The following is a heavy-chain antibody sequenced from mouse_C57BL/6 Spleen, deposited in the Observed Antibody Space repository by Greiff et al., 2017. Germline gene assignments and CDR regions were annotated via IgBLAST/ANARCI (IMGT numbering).Heavy chain of an antibody. CDR2: IYPGSGST. Sequence: QVQLQQSGAELVKPGASVKMSCKASGYTFTSYWITWVKQRPGQGLEWIGDIYPGSGSTNYNEKFKSKATLTVDTSSSTAYMQLSSLTSEDSAVYYCARDPVVATEGYWGQGTTLTVSS. D-gene: IGHD1-1*01. CDR3: ARDPVVATEGY. V-gene: IGHV1-55*01. J-gene: IGHJ2*01. CDR1: GYTFTSYW.